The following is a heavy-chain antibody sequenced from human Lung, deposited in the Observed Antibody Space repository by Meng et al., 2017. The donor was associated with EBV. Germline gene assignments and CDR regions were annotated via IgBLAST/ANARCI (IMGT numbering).Heavy chain of an antibody. J-gene: IGHJ4*02. Sequence: EVQLVESGGGRVKPGGSLRLSCAASGFLFRSYNMNWVRQAPGKGPEWVSSISSSSNYIYYADSVRGRFIISRDNANNSLYLQMNTLRADDTAVYYCAGSGSMGYWGQGTLGTVSS. CDR1: GFLFRSYN. CDR2: ISSSSNYI. CDR3: AGSGSMGY. D-gene: IGHD5-12*01. V-gene: IGHV3-21*01.